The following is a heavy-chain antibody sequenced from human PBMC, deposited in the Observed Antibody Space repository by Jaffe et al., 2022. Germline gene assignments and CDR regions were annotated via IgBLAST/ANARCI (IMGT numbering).Heavy chain of an antibody. CDR3: ARGLFYGDFWSGYYLRWFDP. CDR1: GYTFTSYD. D-gene: IGHD3-3*01. V-gene: IGHV1-8*01. CDR2: MNPNSGNT. J-gene: IGHJ5*02. Sequence: QVQLVQSGAEVKKPGASVKVSCKASGYTFTSYDINWVRQATGQGLEWMGWMNPNSGNTGYAQKFQGRVTMTRNTSISTAYMELSSLRSEDTAVYYCARGLFYGDFWSGYYLRWFDPWGQGTLVTVSS.